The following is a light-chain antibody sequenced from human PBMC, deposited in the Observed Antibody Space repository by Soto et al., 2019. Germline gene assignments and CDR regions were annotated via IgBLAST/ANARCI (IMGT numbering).Light chain of an antibody. Sequence: EIVMTQSPATLSVCPGETFTLSCRASQSVSSYLAWYQQKPGQAPRLLIYDASNRATGIPARFSGSGSGTDFTLTISSLEPEDFAVYYCQQRSNWPPITFGQGTRLEIK. V-gene: IGKV3-11*01. J-gene: IGKJ5*01. CDR1: QSVSSY. CDR2: DAS. CDR3: QQRSNWPPIT.